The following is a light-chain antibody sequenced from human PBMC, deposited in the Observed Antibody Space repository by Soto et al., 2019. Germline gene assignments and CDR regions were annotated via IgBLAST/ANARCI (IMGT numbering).Light chain of an antibody. V-gene: IGKV4-1*01. CDR2: WAS. Sequence: DLLMTQSPDALSVSLGERATINCMTSRSVLSSSNNKNYLAWYQQKPGQPPKVVIYWASTRGSGVPDRFSGSGSGTDFTLTISSLQAEDVAVYYCQHYYSSPLTFGGGTKVDNK. CDR3: QHYYSSPLT. J-gene: IGKJ4*01. CDR1: RSVLSSSNNKNY.